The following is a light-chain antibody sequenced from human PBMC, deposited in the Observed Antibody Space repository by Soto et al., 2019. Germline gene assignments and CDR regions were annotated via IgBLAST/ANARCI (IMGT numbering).Light chain of an antibody. CDR1: QSVSGN. CDR3: QQYNNWPPIT. J-gene: IGKJ5*01. Sequence: EIVMTQSPATLSVSPGERATLSCRASQSVSGNLAWYQQIPGQAPRLLIYGASTRSTGIPARFSGSGSGTDFTLTISSLQSEDFAVYYWQQYNNWPPITFGQGTRLEIK. V-gene: IGKV3-15*01. CDR2: GAS.